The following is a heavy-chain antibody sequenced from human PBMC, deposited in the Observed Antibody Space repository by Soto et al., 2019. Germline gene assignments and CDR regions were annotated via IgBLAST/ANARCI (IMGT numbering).Heavy chain of an antibody. Sequence: GGSLRLSCAASGFTFSRHSMDWVRQAPGKGLEWVSSISRDSNYKYDAGSVKGRVTISRGNAKNSLYLQVHSLRADDTAVYYCARESLKEPGAIEYWGQGSLVTVSS. CDR2: ISRDSNYK. V-gene: IGHV3-21*01. CDR3: ARESLKEPGAIEY. D-gene: IGHD2-2*01. CDR1: GFTFSRHS. J-gene: IGHJ4*02.